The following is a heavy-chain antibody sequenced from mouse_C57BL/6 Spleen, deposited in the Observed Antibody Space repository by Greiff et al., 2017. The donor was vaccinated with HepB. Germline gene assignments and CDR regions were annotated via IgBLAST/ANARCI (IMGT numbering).Heavy chain of an antibody. Sequence: VHVKQSGAELVRPGASVKLSCTASGFNINDDYMHWVKQRPEQGLEWIGWIDPEKGDTEYASKFQGKATITADTSSNTAYLQLSSLTSEDTAVCYCTTERDGCYLPWFAYWGQGTLVTVAA. CDR1: GFNINDDY. D-gene: IGHD2-3*01. V-gene: IGHV14-4*01. CDR3: TTERDGCYLPWFAY. CDR2: IDPEKGDT. J-gene: IGHJ3*01.